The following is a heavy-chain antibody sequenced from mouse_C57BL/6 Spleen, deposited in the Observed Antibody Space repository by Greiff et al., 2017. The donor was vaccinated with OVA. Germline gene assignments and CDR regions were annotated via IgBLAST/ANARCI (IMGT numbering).Heavy chain of an antibody. Sequence: EVQGVESGGGLVKPGGSLKLSCAASGFTFSDYGMHWVRQAPEKGLEWVAYISSGSSTIYYADTVKGRFTISRDNAKNTLFLQMTSLRSEDTAMYYCARRYYGTDYWYFDVWGTGTTVTVSS. CDR1: GFTFSDYG. V-gene: IGHV5-17*01. CDR2: ISSGSSTI. D-gene: IGHD1-1*01. CDR3: ARRYYGTDYWYFDV. J-gene: IGHJ1*03.